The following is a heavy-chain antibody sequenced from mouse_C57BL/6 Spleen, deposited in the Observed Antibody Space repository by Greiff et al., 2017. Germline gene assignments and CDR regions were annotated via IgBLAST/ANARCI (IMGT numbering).Heavy chain of an antibody. CDR3: AIYYDYDEAWFAY. J-gene: IGHJ3*01. CDR2: IDPSDSET. CDR1: GYTFTSYW. V-gene: IGHV1-52*01. Sequence: QVQLQQPGAELVRPGSSVKLSCKASGYTFTSYWMHWVKQRPIQGLEWIGNIDPSDSETKYNQKFKDKATLTVAKSSSTAYMQLSSLTFEDSAVYYCAIYYDYDEAWFAYWGQGTLVTVSA. D-gene: IGHD2-4*01.